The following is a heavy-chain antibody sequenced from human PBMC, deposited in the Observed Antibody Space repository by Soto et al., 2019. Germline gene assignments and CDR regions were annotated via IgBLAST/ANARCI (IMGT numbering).Heavy chain of an antibody. J-gene: IGHJ4*01. CDR3: ARGDRITVARHPFPYLDH. D-gene: IGHD3-10*01. CDR1: GGSISRGDYS. Sequence: QLQLQESDSGPVKPSQTLSLTCAVSGGSISRGDYSWGWIRQTPGKGLEWIGSIHDSGTTYDNPSLKSRVSLLVDRSKNQFSLRLRSVTAADTAVHDCARGDRITVARHPFPYLDHWGHGTRVTVSS. V-gene: IGHV4-30-2*01. CDR2: IHDSGTT.